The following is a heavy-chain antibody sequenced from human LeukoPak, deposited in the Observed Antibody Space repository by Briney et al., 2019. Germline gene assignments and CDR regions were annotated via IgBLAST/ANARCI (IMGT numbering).Heavy chain of an antibody. CDR3: ASLSYNYYYYYMDV. J-gene: IGHJ6*03. V-gene: IGHV4-59*01. D-gene: IGHD3-16*02. CDR2: IYYSGST. Sequence: PSETLSLTCTVSGGSISSYYWSWIRQPPGKGLEWTGYIYYSGSTNYNPSLKSRVTISVDTSKNQFSLKLSSVTAADTAVYYCASLSYNYYYYYMDVWGKGTTVTVSS. CDR1: GGSISSYY.